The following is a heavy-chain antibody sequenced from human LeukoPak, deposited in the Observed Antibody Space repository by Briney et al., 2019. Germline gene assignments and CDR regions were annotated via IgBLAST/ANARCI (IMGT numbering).Heavy chain of an antibody. V-gene: IGHV4-28*03. CDR2: IFYSGNT. D-gene: IGHD2-15*01. CDR3: ARDAQRGSFDY. CDR1: GYSISSSNW. J-gene: IGHJ4*02. Sequence: SETLSLTCAVSGYSISSSNWWGWIRQPPGKGLEWSGSIFYSGNTYYNPSLKSRVTISVDTSKNQFSLRLSSVTAADTAVYYCARDAQRGSFDYWGRGILVTVSS.